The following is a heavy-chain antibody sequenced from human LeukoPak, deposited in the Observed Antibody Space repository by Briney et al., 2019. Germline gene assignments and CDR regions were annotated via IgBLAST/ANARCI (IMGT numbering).Heavy chain of an antibody. D-gene: IGHD3-22*01. V-gene: IGHV3-7*01. Sequence: GGSLRLSCAASGFTFSSYWMTWVRQAPGKGLEWVANIKQDGSEKYYVDSVKGRFTISRDNAKNSLYLQMNSLRAEDTAVYYCARAGFFLGSGYYYSYWGQGTLVTVSS. CDR3: ARAGFFLGSGYYYSY. CDR2: IKQDGSEK. J-gene: IGHJ4*02. CDR1: GFTFSSYW.